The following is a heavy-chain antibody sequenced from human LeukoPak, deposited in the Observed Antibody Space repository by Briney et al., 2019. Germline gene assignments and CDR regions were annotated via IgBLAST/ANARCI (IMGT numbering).Heavy chain of an antibody. CDR3: ARDGGYCSSTSCYPYDY. CDR1: GYTFTSYY. V-gene: IGHV1-46*01. D-gene: IGHD2-2*01. CDR2: INPSGGST. Sequence: ASVKVSCKASGYTFTSYYMHWVRQAPGQGLEWMGIINPSGGSTSYAQKFQGRVTMTRDTSTSTVYVELSSLRSEDTAVYYCARDGGYCSSTSCYPYDYWGQGTLVTVSS. J-gene: IGHJ4*02.